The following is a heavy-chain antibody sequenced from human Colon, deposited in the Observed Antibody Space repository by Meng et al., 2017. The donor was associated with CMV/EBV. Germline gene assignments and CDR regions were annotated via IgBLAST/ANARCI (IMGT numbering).Heavy chain of an antibody. Sequence: VQMVGSGGALVKPGWCLRLSCAASGFTFSDYYMSWIRQAPGKGPEWVSYISGSSTDIKYVDSVKGRFTISRDNAKNSLYLQMNSLRADDTAVYYCSRDPRTLDYWGQGTLVTVSS. CDR2: ISGSSTDI. J-gene: IGHJ4*02. CDR1: GFTFSDYY. CDR3: SRDPRTLDY. V-gene: IGHV3-11*05.